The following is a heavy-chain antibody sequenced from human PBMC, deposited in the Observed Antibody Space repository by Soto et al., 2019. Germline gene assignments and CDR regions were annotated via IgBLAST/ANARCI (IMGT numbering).Heavy chain of an antibody. J-gene: IGHJ6*03. D-gene: IGHD3-10*01. CDR3: AKDHYGSGSLYYYFMDI. CDR1: GFTFSSYA. V-gene: IGHV3-23*01. CDR2: LSGSGGNT. Sequence: EVQLLESGGGLVQPGGSLRLSCAASGFTFSSYAMSWVRQAPGKGLEWVSTLSGSGGNTHYADSVKGRFTISRDNSKNTLFLQMNSLRAEDTAIYYCAKDHYGSGSLYYYFMDIWGKGTTVTVSS.